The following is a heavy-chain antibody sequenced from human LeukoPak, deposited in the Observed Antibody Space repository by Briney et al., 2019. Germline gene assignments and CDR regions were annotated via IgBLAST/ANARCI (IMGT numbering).Heavy chain of an antibody. V-gene: IGHV1-24*01. Sequence: GASVKDSCQVSGYTLPELSMHWLRQAPGKGLAWMGGFDPEDGETIYAQKFQGRVTMSEDTSTDTAYMELSSLRSEDTAVYYCATRRSYGSGSLGLDDWGQGALVTVSS. J-gene: IGHJ4*02. CDR1: GYTLPELS. CDR2: FDPEDGET. CDR3: ATRRSYGSGSLGLDD. D-gene: IGHD3-10*01.